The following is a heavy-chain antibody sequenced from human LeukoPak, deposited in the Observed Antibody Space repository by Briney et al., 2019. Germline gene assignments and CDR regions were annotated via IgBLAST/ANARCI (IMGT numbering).Heavy chain of an antibody. CDR1: GFTFSSYG. D-gene: IGHD3-9*01. CDR2: ISGSGGST. V-gene: IGHV3-23*01. J-gene: IGHJ4*02. Sequence: GGSLRLSRAASGFTFSSYGMSWVRQAPGKGLEWVSGISGSGGSTYYADSVKGRFTISRDNSKNTLYLQMNSLRAEDTAVYDCARDGSYDILTGYSPTPFDYWGQGTLVTVSS. CDR3: ARDGSYDILTGYSPTPFDY.